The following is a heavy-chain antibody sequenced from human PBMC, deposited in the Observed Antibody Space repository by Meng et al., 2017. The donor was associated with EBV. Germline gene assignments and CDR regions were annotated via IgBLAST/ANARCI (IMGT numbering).Heavy chain of an antibody. D-gene: IGHD4-11*01. CDR3: ADYSS. CDR1: GGSNSSSSYY. V-gene: IGHV4-39*07. J-gene: IGHJ4*02. CDR2: IYYSGST. Sequence: QEAGPGMVKPSGTLSLPCTVSGGSNSSSSYYWGWIRQPPGKGLEWIGSIYYSGSTYYNPSLKSRVTISVDTSKNQFSLKLSSVTAADTAVYYCADYSSWGQGTLVTVSS.